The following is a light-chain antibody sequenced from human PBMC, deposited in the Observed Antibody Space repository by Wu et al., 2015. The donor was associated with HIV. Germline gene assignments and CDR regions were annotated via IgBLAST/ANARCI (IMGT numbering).Light chain of an antibody. V-gene: IGKV3-11*01. CDR2: DAS. CDR1: QSITSR. CDR3: QQYGTSPVT. J-gene: IGKJ2*01. Sequence: EIVLTQSPVTLSLSPGERATLSCRAGQSITSRLAWYQQNPGQTPRLLIYDASHRATGTPARFSGSGSGTGFTLTISRLEPEDFAVYYCQQYGTSPVTFGQGTKVEVK.